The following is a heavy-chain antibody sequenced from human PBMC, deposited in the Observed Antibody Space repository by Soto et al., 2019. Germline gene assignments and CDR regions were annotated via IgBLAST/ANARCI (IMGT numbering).Heavy chain of an antibody. V-gene: IGHV3-33*08. D-gene: IGHD1-26*01. CDR1: GFTFSTYG. J-gene: IGHJ4*01. Sequence: QVELVESGGGVVQPGRSLRLSCAASGFTFSTYGMHWLRQAPGTGLEWVAAIWSDGNNKYYADSVKGRFTISRDNSKNTLNLQMSSLRAEATAVYSCAIGVGPFYFWAQGTLVILSS. CDR3: AIGVGPFYF. CDR2: IWSDGNNK.